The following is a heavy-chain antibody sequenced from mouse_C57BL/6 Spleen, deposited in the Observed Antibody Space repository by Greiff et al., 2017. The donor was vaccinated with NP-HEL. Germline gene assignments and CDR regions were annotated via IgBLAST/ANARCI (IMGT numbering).Heavy chain of an antibody. D-gene: IGHD4-1*02. J-gene: IGHJ2*01. CDR3: ARLNWEDYFDY. V-gene: IGHV7-3*01. CDR1: GFTFTDYY. Sequence: EVQRVESGGGLVQPGGSLSLSCAASGFTFTDYYMSWVRQPPGKALEWLGFIRNKANGYTTEYSASVKGRFTISRDNSQSILYLQMNALRAEDSATYYCARLNWEDYFDYWGQGTTLTVSS. CDR2: IRNKANGYTT.